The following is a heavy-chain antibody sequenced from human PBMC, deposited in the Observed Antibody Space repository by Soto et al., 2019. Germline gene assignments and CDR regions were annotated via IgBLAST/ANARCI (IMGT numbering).Heavy chain of an antibody. CDR3: ARGIHDFWSGYYLGGGAFDI. CDR2: INPSGGIT. V-gene: IGHV1-46*03. J-gene: IGHJ3*02. Sequence: ASVKASCKASGYTFTSYYMHWVRQAPGQGLEWMGIINPSGGITDYAQKFQDRVTMTRDTSTSTVYMELSSLRSEDTAVYYCARGIHDFWSGYYLGGGAFDIWGQGTMVTVSS. CDR1: GYTFTSYY. D-gene: IGHD3-3*01.